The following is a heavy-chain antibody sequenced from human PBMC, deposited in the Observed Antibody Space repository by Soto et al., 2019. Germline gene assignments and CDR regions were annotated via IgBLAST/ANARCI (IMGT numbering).Heavy chain of an antibody. V-gene: IGHV3-11*05. J-gene: IGHJ6*02. D-gene: IGHD1-1*01. CDR2: ISSSSSNT. CDR1: GFTFSDYY. Sequence: QVQLVESGGGLVKPGGSLRLSCAASGFTFSDYYMSWIRQAPGKGLEWVSYISSSSSNTNFADSVKGRSNISRDNAKNSLYLQMNSLRDEDTAVYYCARVFANDELDVWGQGTTVTVSS. CDR3: ARVFANDELDV.